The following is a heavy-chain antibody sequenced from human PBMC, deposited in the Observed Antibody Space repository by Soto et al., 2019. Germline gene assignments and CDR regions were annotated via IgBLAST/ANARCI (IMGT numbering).Heavy chain of an antibody. J-gene: IGHJ4*02. D-gene: IGHD6-13*01. CDR3: ARVAAAGTLAY. Sequence: ASVKISGRACGETVTSDDMRWGRQAPGQGLEWMGIINPSGGSTSYAQKFQGRVTMTRDTSTSTVYMELSSLRSEDTAVYYCARVAAAGTLAYWGKGTLVTVSS. CDR2: INPSGGST. CDR1: GETVTSDD. V-gene: IGHV1-46*03.